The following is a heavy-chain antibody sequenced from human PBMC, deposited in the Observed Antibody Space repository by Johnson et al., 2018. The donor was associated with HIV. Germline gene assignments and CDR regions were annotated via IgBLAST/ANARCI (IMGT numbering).Heavy chain of an antibody. Sequence: QVQLVESGGGLVKPGGSLRLSCAASGFTYSDFYINWIRQPPAKGLEWVAVISYDGSDKYYADSVKGRLTISRDSSKNTLYLEMNSLRAEDTAVYYCARGRAPQRASIPYYYDSSGRLIWGQGTMVTVSS. V-gene: IGHV3-30*03. CDR3: ARGRAPQRASIPYYYDSSGRLI. CDR2: ISYDGSDK. J-gene: IGHJ3*02. CDR1: GFTYSDFY. D-gene: IGHD3-22*01.